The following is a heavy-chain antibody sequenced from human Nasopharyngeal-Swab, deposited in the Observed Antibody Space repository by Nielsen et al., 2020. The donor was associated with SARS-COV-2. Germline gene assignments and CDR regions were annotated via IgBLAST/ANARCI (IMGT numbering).Heavy chain of an antibody. CDR3: AKDPYYYGSGSYFWPQVMLEKYYYGMDV. CDR2: ISYDGSNK. Sequence: WIRQPPGKGLEWVAVISYDGSNKYYAGSVKGRFTISRDNSKNTLYLQMNSLRAEDTAVYYCAKDPYYYGSGSYFWPQVMLEKYYYGMDVWGQGTTVTVSS. J-gene: IGHJ6*02. V-gene: IGHV3-30*18. D-gene: IGHD3-10*01.